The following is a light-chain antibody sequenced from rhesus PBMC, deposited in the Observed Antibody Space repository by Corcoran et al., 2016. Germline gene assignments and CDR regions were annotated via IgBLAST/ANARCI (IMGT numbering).Light chain of an antibody. V-gene: IGKV1-25*01. CDR3: QHYYSIPFT. Sequence: DIQMTQSPSSLSASVGDRVTITCRASQDITNDLAWYQQKPGETPKLLCFEASSLQSGIPSRFSGSVSGTDFTVTISSLQSEDFATYYCQHYYSIPFTFGPGTKLDIK. CDR1: QDITND. CDR2: EAS. J-gene: IGKJ3*01.